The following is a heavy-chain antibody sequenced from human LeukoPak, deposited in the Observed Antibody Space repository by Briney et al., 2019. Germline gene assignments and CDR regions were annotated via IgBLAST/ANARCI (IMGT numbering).Heavy chain of an antibody. CDR1: GGTFSSYT. D-gene: IGHD2/OR15-2a*01. J-gene: IGHJ4*02. V-gene: IGHV1-69*13. CDR3: ARAPLSLSPEEFDY. Sequence: EASVKVSCKASGGTFSSYTISWVRQAPGQGLEWMGGIIPIFGTANYAQKFQGRVTITADESTSTAYMELSSLRSEDTAVYYCARAPLSLSPEEFDYWGQGTLVTVSS. CDR2: IIPIFGTA.